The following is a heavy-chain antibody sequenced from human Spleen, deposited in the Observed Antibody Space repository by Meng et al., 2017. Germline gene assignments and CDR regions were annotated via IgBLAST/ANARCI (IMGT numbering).Heavy chain of an antibody. Sequence: GESLKISCAASGFTFSSYEMNWVRQAPGKGLEWVSYISSSGSTIYYADSVKGRFTISRDNSKGTLFLQMNNLRAEDTALYHCLIDHDSSAYSFKLWGQGTVVTVSS. CDR2: ISSSGSTI. D-gene: IGHD3-22*01. V-gene: IGHV3-48*03. CDR3: LIDHDSSAYSFKL. J-gene: IGHJ4*02. CDR1: GFTFSSYE.